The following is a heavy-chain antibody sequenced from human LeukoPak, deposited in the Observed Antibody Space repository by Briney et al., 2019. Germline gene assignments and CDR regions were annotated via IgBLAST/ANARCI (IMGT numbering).Heavy chain of an antibody. CDR2: INHSGST. CDR3: ARGRFCSGGWCPCLAFDI. CDR1: GGSFSGYY. V-gene: IGHV4-34*01. Sequence: SETLSLTCAVYGGSFSGYYWSWIRQPPGKGLEWIGEINHSGSTNYNPSLKSRVTISVDTSKNQFSLKLSSVTAADTAVYYCARGRFCSGGWCPCLAFDIWGQGTMVTVSS. D-gene: IGHD6-19*01. J-gene: IGHJ3*02.